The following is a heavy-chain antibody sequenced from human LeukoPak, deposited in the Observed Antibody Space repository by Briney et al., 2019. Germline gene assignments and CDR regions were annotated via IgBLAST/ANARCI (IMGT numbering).Heavy chain of an antibody. CDR2: IYYSGST. Sequence: SETLSLTCNVSGGSMSSYYWSWIRQPPGKGLEWIGYIYYSGSTNYHPSLKSRVSMSVDTSKNQFSLRLNSVTAEDTAVYYCARYSGWYTPFDYWGQGTLVTVSS. CDR3: ARYSGWYTPFDY. CDR1: GGSMSSYY. D-gene: IGHD6-13*01. J-gene: IGHJ4*02. V-gene: IGHV4-59*01.